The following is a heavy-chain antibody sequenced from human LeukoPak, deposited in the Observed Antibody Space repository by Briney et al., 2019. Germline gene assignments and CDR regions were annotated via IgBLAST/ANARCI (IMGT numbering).Heavy chain of an antibody. CDR1: GFTFDDYG. V-gene: IGHV3-20*04. J-gene: IGHJ4*02. D-gene: IGHD3-10*01. CDR3: ARVYYYGSGSYLDY. Sequence: GGSLRLSCEASGFTFDDYGMSWVRQAPGKGLEWVSGITWNGGSTGYADSVKGRFTISRDNAKNSLYLQMNSLRAEDTALYYCARVYYYGSGSYLDYWGQGTLVTVSS. CDR2: ITWNGGST.